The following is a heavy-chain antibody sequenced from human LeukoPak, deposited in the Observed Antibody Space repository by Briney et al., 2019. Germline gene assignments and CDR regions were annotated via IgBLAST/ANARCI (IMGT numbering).Heavy chain of an antibody. CDR2: ISAYNGNT. Sequence: VASVKVSFKASGYTFTIYGISWVRQAPGQGGERMGWISAYNGNTNYAQKLQGRVTMTTDTSTSTAYMELRSLRSDDTAVYYCAREFRYYGDLHYWGQGTLVTVSS. V-gene: IGHV1-18*04. J-gene: IGHJ4*02. D-gene: IGHD4-17*01. CDR1: GYTFTIYG. CDR3: AREFRYYGDLHY.